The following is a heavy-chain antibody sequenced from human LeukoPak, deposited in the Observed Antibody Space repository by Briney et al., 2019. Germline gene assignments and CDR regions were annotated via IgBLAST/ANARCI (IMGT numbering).Heavy chain of an antibody. V-gene: IGHV3-30-3*02. CDR1: GFTFSSYA. CDR3: AKSATTVVTHIDY. Sequence: GGSLRLSCAASGFTFSSYAMHWVRQAPGKGLEWVAVISYDGSNKYYADSVKGRFTISRDNSKNTLYLQMNSLRAEDTAVYYCAKSATTVVTHIDYWGQGTLVTVSS. J-gene: IGHJ4*02. CDR2: ISYDGSNK. D-gene: IGHD4-23*01.